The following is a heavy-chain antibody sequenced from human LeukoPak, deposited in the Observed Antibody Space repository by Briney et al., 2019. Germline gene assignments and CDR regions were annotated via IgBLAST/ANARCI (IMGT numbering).Heavy chain of an antibody. D-gene: IGHD6-13*01. V-gene: IGHV3-30*18. J-gene: IGHJ4*02. CDR3: AKAARWGLATHFDY. CDR1: GFTFSSYG. CDR2: IWYGGSNK. Sequence: GRSLRLSCAASGFTFSSYGMHWVRQAPGKGLEWVAVIWYGGSNKYYADSVKGRFTISRDNSKNTLYLQMNSLRAEDTAVYYCAKAARWGLATHFDYWGQGTLVTVSS.